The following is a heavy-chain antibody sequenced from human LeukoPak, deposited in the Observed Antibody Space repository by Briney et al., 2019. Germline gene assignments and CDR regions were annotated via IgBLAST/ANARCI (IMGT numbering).Heavy chain of an antibody. D-gene: IGHD6-13*01. V-gene: IGHV3-74*01. Sequence: GGSLRLSCAASGFTFSSYWVHWVRQAPGKGLVWVSRINGDGSSTSYADSVKGRFTISRDNAKNTLYLQMNSLRAEDTAVYYCARGGEGSSSWYPFDYWGQGTLVTVSS. J-gene: IGHJ4*02. CDR1: GFTFSSYW. CDR2: INGDGSST. CDR3: ARGGEGSSSWYPFDY.